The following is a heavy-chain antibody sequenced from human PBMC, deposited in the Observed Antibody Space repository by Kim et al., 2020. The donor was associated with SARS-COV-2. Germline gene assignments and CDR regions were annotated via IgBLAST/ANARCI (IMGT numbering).Heavy chain of an antibody. J-gene: IGHJ3*02. D-gene: IGHD3-3*02. CDR3: ASDLLGISIAAFDI. Sequence: YADSGKGRFTISRDDAKNSLYLQMTSLRAEDTAVYYCASDLLGISIAAFDIWGLGTMVTVSS. V-gene: IGHV3-11*06.